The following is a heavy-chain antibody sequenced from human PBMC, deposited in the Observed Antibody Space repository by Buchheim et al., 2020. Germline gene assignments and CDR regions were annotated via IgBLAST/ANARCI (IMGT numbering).Heavy chain of an antibody. CDR1: GGSISSGSYY. V-gene: IGHV4-61*02. J-gene: IGHJ5*02. D-gene: IGHD6-13*01. CDR3: ARSLRSSSWYWFDP. CDR2: IYTSGST. Sequence: QVQLQESGPGLVKPSQTLSLTCTVSGGSISSGSYYWSWIRQPAGKGLEWIGRIYTSGSTNYNPSPKSRVTISVETSKNQFSLKLSSVTAADTAVYYCARSLRSSSWYWFDPWGQGTL.